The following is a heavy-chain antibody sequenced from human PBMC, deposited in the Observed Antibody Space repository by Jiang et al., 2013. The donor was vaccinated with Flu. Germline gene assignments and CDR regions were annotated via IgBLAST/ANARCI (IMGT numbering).Heavy chain of an antibody. CDR3: IRGLGFGSYRFGLLDS. Sequence: SGAEVKKPGASVKVSRKASGDTFTTEYMHWVRQAPGQGLEWMGVIDPTTGGTTHAQQFQGRVTMTRDTSTTTFYLDVSSLTSEDTAVYYCIRGLGFGSYRFGLLDSWGHGSLVTGLL. CDR2: IDPTTGGT. CDR1: GDTFTTEY. J-gene: IGHJ5*01. V-gene: IGHV1-46*01. D-gene: IGHD3-16*01.